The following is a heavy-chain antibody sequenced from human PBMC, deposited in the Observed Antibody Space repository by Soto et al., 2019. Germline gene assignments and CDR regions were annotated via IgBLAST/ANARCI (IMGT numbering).Heavy chain of an antibody. J-gene: IGHJ6*03. D-gene: IGHD4-17*01. CDR1: GGSISSSSYY. CDR2: IYYSGST. CDR3: ARQGYGDYAECYYMDV. Sequence: PSETLSLTCTVSGGSISSSSYYWGWIRQPPGKGLEWIGSIYYSGSTYYNPSLKSRVTISVDTSKNQFSLKLSSVTAADTAVYYCARQGYGDYAECYYMDVWGKGTTVTVSS. V-gene: IGHV4-39*01.